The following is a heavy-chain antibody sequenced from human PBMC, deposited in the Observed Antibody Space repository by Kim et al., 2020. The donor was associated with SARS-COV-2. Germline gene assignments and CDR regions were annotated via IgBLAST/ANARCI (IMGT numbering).Heavy chain of an antibody. V-gene: IGHV4-34*01. Sequence: PSLRSRVTIAVDTSKNQFSLKLSSVTAADTAVYYCARAVAGNRYYYGMDVWGQGTTVTVSS. CDR3: ARAVAGNRYYYGMDV. D-gene: IGHD6-19*01. J-gene: IGHJ6*02.